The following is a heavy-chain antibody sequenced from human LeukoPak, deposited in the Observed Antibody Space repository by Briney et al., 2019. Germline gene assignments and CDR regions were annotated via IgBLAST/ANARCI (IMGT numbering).Heavy chain of an antibody. J-gene: IGHJ3*02. D-gene: IGHD5-24*01. CDR3: ARDQFRRAFDI. CDR2: IYYSGST. V-gene: IGHV4-30-4*01. Sequence: SETLSLTCTVSGGSISSGDYYWSWIRQPPGKGLEWIGYIYYSGSTYYNPSLKSRVTISVDTSKNQFSLKLSSVTAADTAVYYCARDQFRRAFDIWGQGTMVTVSS. CDR1: GGSISSGDYY.